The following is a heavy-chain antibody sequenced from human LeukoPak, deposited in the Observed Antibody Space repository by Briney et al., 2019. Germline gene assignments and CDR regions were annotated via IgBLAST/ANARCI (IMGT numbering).Heavy chain of an antibody. J-gene: IGHJ4*02. V-gene: IGHV1-58*02. CDR2: IVVGSGNT. Sequence: GASVKVSCKASGFTFSSSVIQWIRQARGQRLEWIGWIVVGSGNTNYAQKFRERVTITRDMSTSTAYMELSSLRSEDTAVYYCAVRDYDFWRGYHSWGQGTLVTVSS. D-gene: IGHD3-3*01. CDR3: AVRDYDFWRGYHS. CDR1: GFTFSSSV.